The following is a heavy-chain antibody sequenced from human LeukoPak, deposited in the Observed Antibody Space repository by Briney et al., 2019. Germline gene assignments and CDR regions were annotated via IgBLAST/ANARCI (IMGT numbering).Heavy chain of an antibody. CDR2: ISANTGNT. CDR1: GYTFTSYG. CDR3: ARVDLNMVRGVQD. V-gene: IGHV1-18*01. D-gene: IGHD3-10*01. J-gene: IGHJ4*02. Sequence: GASVKVSCKASGYTFTSYGISWVRLAPGQGLEWMGWISANTGNTKYAQNLQGRVTMTTDTSTSTAYMELTSLRSDDTAVYYCARVDLNMVRGVQDWGQGTLVTVSS.